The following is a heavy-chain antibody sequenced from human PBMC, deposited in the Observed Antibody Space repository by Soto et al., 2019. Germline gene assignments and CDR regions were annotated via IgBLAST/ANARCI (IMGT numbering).Heavy chain of an antibody. J-gene: IGHJ4*02. CDR1: GFTFSSYV. V-gene: IGHV3-30*18. Sequence: GGSLRLSCAASGFTFSSYVMHWVRQAPGKGLEWVAIISYDGSDKYYADSVKGRFTISRDNSKNTLYLQMNSLTTEDTAVYYCAKDNPAVDYWGQGTLVTVSS. CDR2: ISYDGSDK. CDR3: AKDNPAVDY.